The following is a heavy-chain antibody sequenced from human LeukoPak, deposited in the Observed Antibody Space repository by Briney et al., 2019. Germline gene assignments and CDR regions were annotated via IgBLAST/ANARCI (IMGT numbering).Heavy chain of an antibody. CDR3: ARDWFSDSSGYYPSPGFDY. J-gene: IGHJ4*02. Sequence: GATVRVSCKISEYALIKLTMHWVRQAPGKGLEWMGNFDPEDGEIIYAQKFQGRVTMTEDTSTSTVYMELSSLRSEDTAVYYCARDWFSDSSGYYPSPGFDYWGQGTLVTVSS. CDR2: FDPEDGEI. D-gene: IGHD3-22*01. V-gene: IGHV1-24*01. CDR1: EYALIKLT.